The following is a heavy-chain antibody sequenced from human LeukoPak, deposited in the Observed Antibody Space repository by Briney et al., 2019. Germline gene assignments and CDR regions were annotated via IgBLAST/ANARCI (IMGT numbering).Heavy chain of an antibody. V-gene: IGHV3-74*01. CDR1: GFTFASHW. CDR2: INNDGTTT. D-gene: IGHD2-2*01. CDR3: LSCISPNCYEF. Sequence: GGSLRLSCAASGFTFASHWMHWVRQAPGKGLMRVSCINNDGTTTNYADSVKGRFTISRDNAKSTLCLQMNRLRAEDTAVYYCLSCISPNCYEFWGQGAPVTVSS. J-gene: IGHJ4*02.